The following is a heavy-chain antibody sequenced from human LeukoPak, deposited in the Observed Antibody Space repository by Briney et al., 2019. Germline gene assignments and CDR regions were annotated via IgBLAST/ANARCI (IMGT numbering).Heavy chain of an antibody. J-gene: IGHJ1*01. CDR2: ISPSGGIT. V-gene: IGHV3-23*01. CDR3: AKDDAWGRYKD. Sequence: GGSLRLSCAASGFTFSSHGMNWVRQAPGKGLEWVSGISPSGGITYYTDSVKGRFTISRDNSKNTVSLQMNSLRGNDTAVYYCAKDDAWGRYKDWGQGTLVTVSS. CDR1: GFTFSSHG. D-gene: IGHD3-16*01.